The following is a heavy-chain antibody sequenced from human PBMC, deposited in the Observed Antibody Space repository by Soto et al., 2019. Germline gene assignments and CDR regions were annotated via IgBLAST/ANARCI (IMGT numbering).Heavy chain of an antibody. V-gene: IGHV4-59*01. CDR2: IYYSGST. CDR3: ARVVGYNWFDP. J-gene: IGHJ5*02. CDR1: GGSISSYY. Sequence: PSETLSLTCTVSGGSISSYYWSWIRQPPGKGLEWIGYIYYSGSTNYNPSLKSRVTISVDTSKNQFSLKLSSVTAADTAVYYCARVVGYNWFDPWGQGTLVTVSS. D-gene: IGHD2-15*01.